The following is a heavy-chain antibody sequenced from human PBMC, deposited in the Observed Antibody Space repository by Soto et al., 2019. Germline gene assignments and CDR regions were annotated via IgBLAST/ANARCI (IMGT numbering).Heavy chain of an antibody. J-gene: IGHJ5*02. CDR3: ARVPGP. CDR1: GGSISGYY. Sequence: SETLSLTCTVSGGSISGYYWSWIRQPPGKGLEWIGYMYNTGSTVYNPSFKSRVTISVDRSKIQFSLKLSSVTAADTAVYYCARVPGPWGQGTLVTVSS. CDR2: MYNTGST. V-gene: IGHV4-59*12.